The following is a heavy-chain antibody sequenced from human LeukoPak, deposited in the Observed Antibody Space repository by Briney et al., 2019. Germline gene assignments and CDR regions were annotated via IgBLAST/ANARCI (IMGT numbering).Heavy chain of an antibody. V-gene: IGHV3-72*01. CDR2: TRNKANSYTT. CDR1: GFTFSDHY. Sequence: PGGSLRLSCAASGFTFSDHYMDWVRQAPGKGLEWVGRTRNKANSYTTEYAVSVKGRITISRDNSKNSLYLQMNSLKTEDTAVYYCARVTGYYDFWSGSYYYYGMDVWGQGTTVTVSS. J-gene: IGHJ6*02. CDR3: ARVTGYYDFWSGSYYYYGMDV. D-gene: IGHD3-3*01.